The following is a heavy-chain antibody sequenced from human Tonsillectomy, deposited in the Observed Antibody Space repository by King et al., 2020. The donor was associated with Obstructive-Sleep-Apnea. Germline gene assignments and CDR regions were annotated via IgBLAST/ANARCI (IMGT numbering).Heavy chain of an antibody. CDR1: GGSISSGDYF. Sequence: QLQESGPGLVKPSQTLSLTCTVSGGSISSGDYFWNWIRQHPGKGLDWIGYIYYSGSTYYNPSLKSRVTISVDTSKNQFSLKLSSVTAADTAVYYCARYPRYCSSASCYAFDIWGQGTMVTVSS. V-gene: IGHV4-31*03. CDR2: IYYSGST. J-gene: IGHJ3*02. CDR3: ARYPRYCSSASCYAFDI. D-gene: IGHD2-2*01.